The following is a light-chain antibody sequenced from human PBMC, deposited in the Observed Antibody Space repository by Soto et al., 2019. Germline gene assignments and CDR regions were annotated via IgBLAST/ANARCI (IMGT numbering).Light chain of an antibody. J-gene: IGKJ4*01. CDR2: DAS. CDR3: QHYNSSPLT. Sequence: DIQMTQSPSTLSASVGDRVTITCRANQSISDWLAWYQQKPGKAPKLLIYDASNLESRVPSRFSGSGSGTEFTLTISSLQPDDFATYYCQHYNSSPLTFGGGTKMEIK. CDR1: QSISDW. V-gene: IGKV1-5*01.